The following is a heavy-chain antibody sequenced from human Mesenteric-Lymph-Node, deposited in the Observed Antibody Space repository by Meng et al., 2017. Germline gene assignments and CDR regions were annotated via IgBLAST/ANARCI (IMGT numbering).Heavy chain of an antibody. CDR3: VRSSAWVRTGFDP. V-gene: IGHV4-39*01. CDR2: IGHSGFT. CDR1: GGSISTSGYY. J-gene: IGHJ5*02. D-gene: IGHD6-19*01. Sequence: PQLQESGPGLVRPSEALSPPCSVSGGSISTSGYYWGWIRQPPGKGLEWIGSIGHSGFTYYTPSLKSRVTVSIDTSRNQFSLWLTSVTAADTAVYYCVRSSAWVRTGFDPWGQGTLVTVSS.